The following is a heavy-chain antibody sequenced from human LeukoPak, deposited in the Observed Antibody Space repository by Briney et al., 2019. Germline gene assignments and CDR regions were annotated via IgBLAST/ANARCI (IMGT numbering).Heavy chain of an antibody. CDR3: ARGPQTNSIAARDFDY. D-gene: IGHD6-6*01. V-gene: IGHV1-2*02. J-gene: IGHJ4*02. CDR1: GYTFTGYY. Sequence: ASVKVSCKASGYTFTGYYMHWVRQAPGQGLEWMGWINPNSGGTNYAQKFQGRVTMTRDTSISTAYMELSRLRSDDTAVYYCARGPQTNSIAARDFDYWGQGTLVTVPS. CDR2: INPNSGGT.